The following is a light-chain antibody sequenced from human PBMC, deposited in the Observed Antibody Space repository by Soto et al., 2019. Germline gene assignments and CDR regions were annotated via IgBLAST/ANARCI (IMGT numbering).Light chain of an antibody. J-gene: IGLJ3*02. CDR1: SSDVGGYNY. CDR2: EVS. Sequence: QSALTQPASVSGSPGQSITISCTGSSSDVGGYNYVSWYQQHPGKAPKLVIYEVSNGPSGVSNRFSGSKSGNTASLIISGLQAEDEADYYCSSYTSSSTWVFGGGTKLTVL. CDR3: SSYTSSSTWV. V-gene: IGLV2-14*01.